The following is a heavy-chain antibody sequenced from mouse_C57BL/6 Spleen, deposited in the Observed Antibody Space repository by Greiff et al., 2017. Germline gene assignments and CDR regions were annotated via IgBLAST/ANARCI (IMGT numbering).Heavy chain of an antibody. D-gene: IGHD1-1*01. CDR2: ISYDGSN. V-gene: IGHV3-6*01. CDR1: GYSITSGYY. CDR3: AREDHYYGSSDAMDY. Sequence: VQLKESGPGLVKPSQSLSLTCSVTGYSITSGYYWNWIRQFPGNKLEWMGYISYDGSNNYNPSLKNRISITRDTSKNQFFLKLNSVTTEDTATYYCAREDHYYGSSDAMDYWGQGTSVTVSS. J-gene: IGHJ4*01.